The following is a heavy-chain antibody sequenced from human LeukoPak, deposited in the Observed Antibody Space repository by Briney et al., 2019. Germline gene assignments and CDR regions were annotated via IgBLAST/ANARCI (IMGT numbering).Heavy chain of an antibody. CDR1: GFTFSSYA. CDR2: ISYDGSNK. CDR3: ARGPIYSYGPGAFDI. D-gene: IGHD5-18*01. J-gene: IGHJ3*02. V-gene: IGHV3-30-3*01. Sequence: GGSLRLSCAASGFTFSSYAMHWVRQAPGKGLEWVAVISYDGSNKYYADSVKGRFTISRDNSKNTLYLQMNSLRAEDTAVYYCARGPIYSYGPGAFDIWGQGTMVTVSS.